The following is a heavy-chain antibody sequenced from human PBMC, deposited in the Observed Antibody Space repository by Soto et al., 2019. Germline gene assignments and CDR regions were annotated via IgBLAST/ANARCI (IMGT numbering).Heavy chain of an antibody. CDR2: ISYDGSNK. J-gene: IGHJ3*02. CDR3: ASGDSPGAFDI. CDR1: GFTFSSYG. V-gene: IGHV3-30*03. Sequence: GGSLRLSCAASGFTFSSYGMHWVRQAPGKGLEWVAVISYDGSNKYYADSVKGRFTISRDNSKNTLYLQMNSLRAEDTAVYYCASGDSPGAFDIWGQGTMVTVSS. D-gene: IGHD3-22*01.